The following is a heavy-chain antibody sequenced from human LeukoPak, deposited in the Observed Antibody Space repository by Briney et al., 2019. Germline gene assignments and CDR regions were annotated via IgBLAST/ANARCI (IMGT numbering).Heavy chain of an antibody. J-gene: IGHJ4*02. V-gene: IGHV1-3*01. CDR1: GYTFTSYA. CDR2: INAGNGNT. Sequence: ASVTVSCKASGYTFTSYAMHWVRQAPGQRLEWMGWINAGNGNTKYSQKFQGRVTITRDTSASTAYMELSSLRSEDTAVYYCARDPGYSSGWYDYWGQGTLVTVSS. CDR3: ARDPGYSSGWYDY. D-gene: IGHD6-19*01.